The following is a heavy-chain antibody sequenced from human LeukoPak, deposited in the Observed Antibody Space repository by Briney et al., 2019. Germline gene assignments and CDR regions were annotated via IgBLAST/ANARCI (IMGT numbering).Heavy chain of an antibody. CDR1: GFTFSSYG. CDR2: IWYDGSNK. J-gene: IGHJ4*02. Sequence: HPGGSLRLSCAASGFTFSSYGMHWVRQAPGKGLEWVAVIWYDGSNKYYADSVKGRFTIPRDNPKNTLYLQMNSLRAEDTAVYYCAKDRVPGGYYDFWSGYYSDFDYWGQGTLVTVSS. D-gene: IGHD3-3*01. CDR3: AKDRVPGGYYDFWSGYYSDFDY. V-gene: IGHV3-33*06.